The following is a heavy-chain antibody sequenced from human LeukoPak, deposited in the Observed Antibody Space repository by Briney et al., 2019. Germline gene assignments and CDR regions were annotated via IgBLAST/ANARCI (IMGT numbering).Heavy chain of an antibody. CDR1: GFTFSNYW. D-gene: IGHD3-16*01. J-gene: IGHJ4*02. CDR3: ARGGSYFVH. V-gene: IGHV3-7*02. CDR2: IKQDGSLK. Sequence: GGSLTLSCAASGFTFSNYWMSWVRQAPGKGLEWVANIKQDGSLKHYVDSVKGRFTISRDNAKNSLYLQMNSLSAEDTAVYYCARGGSYFVHWGQGTLVTVYS.